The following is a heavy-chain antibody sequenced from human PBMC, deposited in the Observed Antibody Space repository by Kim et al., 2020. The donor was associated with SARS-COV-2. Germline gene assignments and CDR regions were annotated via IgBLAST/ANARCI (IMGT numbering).Heavy chain of an antibody. CDR2: YPGDSDT. V-gene: IGHV5-51*01. Sequence: YPGDSDTRYSHSFQGQGTISADKSISTAYLQWSSLKASDTAMYYCARIGDYWGQGTLVTVSS. D-gene: IGHD2-15*01. J-gene: IGHJ4*02. CDR3: ARIGDY.